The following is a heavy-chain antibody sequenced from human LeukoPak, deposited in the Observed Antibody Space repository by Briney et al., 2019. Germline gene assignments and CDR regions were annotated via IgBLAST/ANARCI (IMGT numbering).Heavy chain of an antibody. V-gene: IGHV4-39*07. CDR3: ARDGIPGLPLSYNYYYMDV. CDR2: FYYSGST. D-gene: IGHD3-16*01. CDR1: GGFISSSSFY. Sequence: SETLSLTCSVSGGFISSSSFYWAWIRQPPGKGLEWIGSFYYSGSTYYNPSLRSRVTISVDTSKNQFSLKLSSVTAADTAVYYCARDGIPGLPLSYNYYYMDVWGKGTTVTVPS. J-gene: IGHJ6*03.